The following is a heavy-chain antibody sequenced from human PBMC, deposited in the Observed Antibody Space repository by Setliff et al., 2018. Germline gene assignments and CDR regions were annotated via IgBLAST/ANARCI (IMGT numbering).Heavy chain of an antibody. V-gene: IGHV7-4-1*02. Sequence: GSVKVSCKASGYTFTSYAMNWVRQAPGQGLEWMGWINTNTGNPTYAQGFTGRFVFSLDTSVSTAYLQISSLKAEDTAVYYCARGGVRGVIVLPGYWGQGTLVTVSS. CDR1: GYTFTSYA. CDR3: ARGGVRGVIVLPGY. J-gene: IGHJ4*02. D-gene: IGHD3-10*01. CDR2: INTNTGNP.